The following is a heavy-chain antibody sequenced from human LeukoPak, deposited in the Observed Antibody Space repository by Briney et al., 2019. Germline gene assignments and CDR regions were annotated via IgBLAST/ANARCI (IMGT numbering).Heavy chain of an antibody. Sequence: GGSLRLSCAASGFTFDDSVMSWVRQAPGKGLEWVSGINWNGGSTGYADSVKGRFTISRDNAKNSLYLQMNSLRAEDTAVYYCARVAMIGEALDYWGQGTLVTVSS. CDR3: ARVAMIGEALDY. D-gene: IGHD3-22*01. CDR2: INWNGGST. J-gene: IGHJ4*02. V-gene: IGHV3-20*04. CDR1: GFTFDDSV.